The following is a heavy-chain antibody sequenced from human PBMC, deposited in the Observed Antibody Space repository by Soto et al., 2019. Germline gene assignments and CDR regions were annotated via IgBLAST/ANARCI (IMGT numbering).Heavy chain of an antibody. D-gene: IGHD3-22*01. CDR2: IIPIFGTA. CDR3: ARDYYDSSGRYYGMDV. CDR1: GGTFSSYA. V-gene: IGHV1-69*13. Sequence: SVKVSCKASGGTFSSYAISWVRQAPGQGLEWMGGIIPIFGTANYAQKFQGRVTITADESTSTAYMELSSLRSEDTAVFYCARDYYDSSGRYYGMDVWGQGTTVTVSS. J-gene: IGHJ6*02.